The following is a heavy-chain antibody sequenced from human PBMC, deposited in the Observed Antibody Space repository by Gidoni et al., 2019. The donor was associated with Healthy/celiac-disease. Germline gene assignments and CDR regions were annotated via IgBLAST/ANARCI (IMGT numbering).Heavy chain of an antibody. CDR1: GFTFRTDG. D-gene: IGHD6-6*01. V-gene: IGHV3-33*01. CDR2: IWYDGSNK. CDR3: ARGPYAETRTSPRNGDSIAARPRFDY. J-gene: IGHJ4*02. Sequence: QVQLVESGGGVVQPGRSLRPSCAASGFTFRTDGMHWFRQSPGKGLEWVAVIWYDGSNKYYADAVKGRFTISRDNSKNTLYLQMNSLRAEDTAVYYCARGPYAETRTSPRNGDSIAARPRFDYWGQGTLVTVSS.